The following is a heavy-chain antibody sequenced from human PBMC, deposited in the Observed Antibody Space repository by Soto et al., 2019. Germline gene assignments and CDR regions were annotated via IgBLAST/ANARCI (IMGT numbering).Heavy chain of an antibody. CDR2: ISAYNGNT. J-gene: IGHJ4*02. CDR3: ARDVPTVTKGGTDY. Sequence: QVQLVQSGVEVEKPGASVKVSCKASGYTFTSYGVSWVRQAPGQGLEWMGWISAYNGNTNYAQKFQGRVTMTTDTSTSTAYMELRSLRSDDTAVYYCARDVPTVTKGGTDYWGQGTLVNVSS. D-gene: IGHD4-17*01. V-gene: IGHV1-18*01. CDR1: GYTFTSYG.